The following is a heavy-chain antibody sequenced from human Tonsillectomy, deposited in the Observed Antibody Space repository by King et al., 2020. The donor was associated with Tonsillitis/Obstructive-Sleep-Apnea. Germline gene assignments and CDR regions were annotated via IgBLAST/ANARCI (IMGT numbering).Heavy chain of an antibody. Sequence: QLVRSGAEVKMPGESLKISCKGSGYSVTSYWINWVRQMPGKGLEWMGRIDPSDSYTNYSPSFQGHVTISADKSINTAYLQWSSLKASDTAMYYCARAGDVDDDRDVWGQGTTVTVSS. J-gene: IGHJ6*02. V-gene: IGHV5-10-1*03. CDR2: IDPSDSYT. D-gene: IGHD5-24*01. CDR3: ARAGDVDDDRDV. CDR1: GYSVTSYW.